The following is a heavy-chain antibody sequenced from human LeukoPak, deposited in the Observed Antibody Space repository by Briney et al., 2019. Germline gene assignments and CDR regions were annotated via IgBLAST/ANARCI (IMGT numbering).Heavy chain of an antibody. CDR3: ARNNYYGSGGYLFPYGMDV. J-gene: IGHJ6*02. V-gene: IGHV3-66*01. CDR2: IYSGGST. CDR1: GFTVSSNY. Sequence: PGGSLRLSCAASGFTVSSNYMSWVRQAPGKGLEWVSVIYSGGSTYYADSVKGRFTISRDNSKNTLYLQMNSLRAEDTAVYYCARNNYYGSGGYLFPYGMDVWGQGTTVTVSS. D-gene: IGHD3-10*01.